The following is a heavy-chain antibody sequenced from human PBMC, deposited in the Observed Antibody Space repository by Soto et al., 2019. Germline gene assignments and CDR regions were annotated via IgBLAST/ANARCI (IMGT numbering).Heavy chain of an antibody. D-gene: IGHD2-2*01. Sequence: QVQLVESGGGVAQPGRSLTLSCATSGFIFSSYGMHWVRQAPGKGLEWVAVVSYDGGATYYVDSVKGRFTISRDNSKNXLFQQMNSLRPEDTAGYYCAGEGHHIVDPDAFPFDYWGQGTQVTVSS. J-gene: IGHJ4*02. V-gene: IGHV3-30*03. CDR1: GFIFSSYG. CDR2: VSYDGGAT. CDR3: AGEGHHIVDPDAFPFDY.